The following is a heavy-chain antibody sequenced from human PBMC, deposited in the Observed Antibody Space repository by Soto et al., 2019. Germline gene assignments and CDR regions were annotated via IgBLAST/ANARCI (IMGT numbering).Heavy chain of an antibody. D-gene: IGHD6-19*01. V-gene: IGHV3-48*03. CDR2: FSSGGATI. CDR1: GFTFSTSE. CDR3: ARGYASGWNYYYAMDV. J-gene: IGHJ6*02. Sequence: EVQLVESGGGLVQPGGSLRLSCAASGFTFSTSEMNWVREAPGKGLEWISYFSSGGATIYYADSVKGRFTISRDNAKNSVYLQMSSLRGEDTATYYCARGYASGWNYYYAMDVWGQGTTVTVSS.